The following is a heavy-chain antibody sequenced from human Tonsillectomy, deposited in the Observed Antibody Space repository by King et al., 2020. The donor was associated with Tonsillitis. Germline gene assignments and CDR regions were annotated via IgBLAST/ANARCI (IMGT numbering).Heavy chain of an antibody. D-gene: IGHD1-26*01. Sequence: VQLVESGGGLVQPGGSLRLSCAASGFPFNNYAMSWVRQPPGKGLEWVSAISGSGGSTYYADSVKGRFTISRDNSKNTPYLQMNSLRGEDTAVYYCAKELGDEVGDGFDIWGQGTMVTVSS. V-gene: IGHV3-23*04. CDR2: ISGSGGST. CDR3: AKELGDEVGDGFDI. J-gene: IGHJ3*02. CDR1: GFPFNNYA.